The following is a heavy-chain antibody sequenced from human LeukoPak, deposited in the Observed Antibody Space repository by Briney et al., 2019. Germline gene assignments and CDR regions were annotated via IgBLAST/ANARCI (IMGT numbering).Heavy chain of an antibody. CDR1: GFTFSSYE. CDR3: AKDREDTIFGVVNPFDY. J-gene: IGHJ4*02. Sequence: PGGSLRLSCAASGFTFSSYEMNWVRQAPGKGLEWVSYISSSGSTIYYADSVKGRFTISRDNSKNTLYLQMNSLRAEDTAVYYCAKDREDTIFGVVNPFDYWGQGTLVTVSS. V-gene: IGHV3-48*03. D-gene: IGHD3-3*01. CDR2: ISSSGSTI.